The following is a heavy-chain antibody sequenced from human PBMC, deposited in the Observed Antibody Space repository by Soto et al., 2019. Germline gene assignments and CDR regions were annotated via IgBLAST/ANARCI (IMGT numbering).Heavy chain of an antibody. D-gene: IGHD1-1*01. CDR3: ARGSTTEEWVES. CDR2: FYSSGSI. J-gene: IGHJ5*02. V-gene: IGHV4-39*01. Sequence: PSETLSLTCFVSGYSITAGGYYWSWIRHHPGKGLEWIGSFYSSGSIIYNPSLRSRVSISGDTSSNQFSMSLTSVTAADTDVYYCARGSTTEEWVESWGQGTLVTVSS. CDR1: GYSITAGGYY.